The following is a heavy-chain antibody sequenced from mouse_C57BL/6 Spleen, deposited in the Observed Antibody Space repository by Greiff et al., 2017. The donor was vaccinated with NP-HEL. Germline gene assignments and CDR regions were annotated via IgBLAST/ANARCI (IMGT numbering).Heavy chain of an antibody. V-gene: IGHV2-2*01. CDR1: GFSLTSYG. D-gene: IGHD1-1*01. Sequence: VMLVESGPGLVQPSQSLSITCTVSGFSLTSYGVHWVRQSPGKGLEWLGVIWSGGSTDYNAAFISRLSISKDNSKSQVFFKMNSLQADDTAIYYCARNFYYGSEGYFDVWGTGTTVTVSS. CDR3: ARNFYYGSEGYFDV. CDR2: IWSGGST. J-gene: IGHJ1*03.